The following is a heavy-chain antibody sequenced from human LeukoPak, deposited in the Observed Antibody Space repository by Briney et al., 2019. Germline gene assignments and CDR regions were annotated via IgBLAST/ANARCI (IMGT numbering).Heavy chain of an antibody. Sequence: SETLSLTCAVYGGSFSGYYWTWIRQPPGKGLEWIGYIYYSGSTNYNPSLKSRVCISVDTSKNQLSLKLSSVTAADTAVYYCARVAYDSSGYFYYMDVWGKGTTVTVSS. CDR1: GGSFSGYY. CDR2: IYYSGST. D-gene: IGHD3-22*01. J-gene: IGHJ6*03. V-gene: IGHV4-59*01. CDR3: ARVAYDSSGYFYYMDV.